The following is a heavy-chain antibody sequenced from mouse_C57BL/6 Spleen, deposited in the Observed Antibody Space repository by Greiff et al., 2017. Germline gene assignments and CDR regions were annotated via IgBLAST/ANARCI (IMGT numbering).Heavy chain of an antibody. Sequence: QVQLQQSGPGLVQPSQSLSITCTASGFSLTSYGVHWVRQSPGKGLEWLGVIWSGGSTDSNAAFISRLSISKDNSKSQVFFKMNSLQADDKAIYYCASYDYDEGFAYWGQGTLVTVSA. J-gene: IGHJ3*01. CDR2: IWSGGST. D-gene: IGHD2-4*01. CDR1: GFSLTSYG. V-gene: IGHV2-2*01. CDR3: ASYDYDEGFAY.